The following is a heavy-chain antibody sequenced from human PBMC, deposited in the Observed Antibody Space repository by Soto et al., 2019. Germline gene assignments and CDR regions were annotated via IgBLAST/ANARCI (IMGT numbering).Heavy chain of an antibody. D-gene: IGHD3-22*01. CDR3: ARWNYYDSSGYFTFDY. CDR1: GGSISSYY. CDR2: IYYSGST. Sequence: PSETLSLTCTVSGGSISSYYWGWIRQPPGKGLEWIGYIYYSGSTNYNPSLKSRVTISVDTSKNQFSLKLSSVTAADTAVYYCARWNYYDSSGYFTFDYWGQGTLVTVSS. J-gene: IGHJ4*02. V-gene: IGHV4-59*01.